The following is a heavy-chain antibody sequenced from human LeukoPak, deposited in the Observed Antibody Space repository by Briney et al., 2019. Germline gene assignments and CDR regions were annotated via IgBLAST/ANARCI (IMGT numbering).Heavy chain of an antibody. D-gene: IGHD2-15*01. Sequence: PGGSLRLSCAASGFTFSSYAMSRVRQAPGKGLEWVSAISGSGGSTYYADSVKGRFTISRDNSKNTLYLQMNSLRAEDTAVYYCATELVVVVVAATGQAFDIWAKGQWSPSLQ. CDR1: GFTFSSYA. CDR2: ISGSGGST. CDR3: ATELVVVVVAATGQAFDI. J-gene: IGHJ3*02. V-gene: IGHV3-23*01.